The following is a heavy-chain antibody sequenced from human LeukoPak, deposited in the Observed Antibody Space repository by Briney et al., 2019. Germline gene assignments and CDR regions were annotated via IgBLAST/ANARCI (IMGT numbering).Heavy chain of an antibody. D-gene: IGHD3-3*01. CDR3: ARSRLYYDFWSTVYMDV. J-gene: IGHJ6*03. Sequence: ASVKVSCKVSGYTLTELSMHWVRQAPGKGLEWMGGFDPEDGETIYAQKFQGRVAMTRDTSTSTVYMELSSLRSEDTAVYYCARSRLYYDFWSTVYMDVWGKGTTVTVSS. CDR1: GYTLTELS. CDR2: FDPEDGET. V-gene: IGHV1-24*01.